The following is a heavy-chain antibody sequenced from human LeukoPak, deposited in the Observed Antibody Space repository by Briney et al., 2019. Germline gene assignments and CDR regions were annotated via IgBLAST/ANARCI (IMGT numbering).Heavy chain of an antibody. V-gene: IGHV3-74*01. J-gene: IGHJ6*02. Sequence: GGSLRLPCAASGFTFSTYWMHWVRQAPGKGLVWLSRISSDGSSTNYADSVRGRFTISRDNSKNTLYLQMNSLRAEDTAVYYCAKFDCTNGVCYYYYYGMDVWGQGTTVTVSS. CDR2: ISSDGSST. CDR3: AKFDCTNGVCYYYYYGMDV. D-gene: IGHD2-8*01. CDR1: GFTFSTYW.